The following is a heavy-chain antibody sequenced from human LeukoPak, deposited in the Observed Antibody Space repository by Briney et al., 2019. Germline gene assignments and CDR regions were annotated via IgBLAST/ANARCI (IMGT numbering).Heavy chain of an antibody. J-gene: IGHJ4*02. V-gene: IGHV3-48*03. Sequence: YPGGSLRLSCAASGFTFSSYAMHWVRQAPGKGLEWISYIGSSGSPKYYADSVKGRFTISRDNAKNSLYLQMNSLRAEDTAVYYCGRNEWLRVDYWGQGTLVTVSS. CDR3: GRNEWLRVDY. CDR1: GFTFSSYA. D-gene: IGHD5-12*01. CDR2: IGSSGSPK.